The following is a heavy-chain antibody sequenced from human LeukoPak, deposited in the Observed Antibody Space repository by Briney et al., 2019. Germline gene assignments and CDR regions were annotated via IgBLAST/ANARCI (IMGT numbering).Heavy chain of an antibody. CDR1: GFTFSSYA. CDR3: AKDRGYYGSGSYYIG. D-gene: IGHD3-10*01. J-gene: IGHJ4*02. Sequence: GGSLRLSCAASGFTFSSYAMSWVRQAPGKGLEWVSAVSGSGGSTYYADSVKGRFTISRDNSKNTLYLQMNSLRAEDTAVYYCAKDRGYYGSGSYYIGWGQGTLVTVSS. V-gene: IGHV3-23*01. CDR2: VSGSGGST.